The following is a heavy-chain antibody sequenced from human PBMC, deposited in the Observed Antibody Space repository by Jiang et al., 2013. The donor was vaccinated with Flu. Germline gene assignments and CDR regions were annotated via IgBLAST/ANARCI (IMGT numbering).Heavy chain of an antibody. CDR3: ARDRFGTQGAGVFGFDI. CDR2: IIPILGTA. V-gene: IGHV1-69*01. Sequence: KKPGSSVKVSCKASGGTFSSYAISWVRQAPGQGLEWMGGIIPILGTANYAQKFQGRVTITADESTSTAYMELSSLRSEDTAVYYCARDRFGTQGAGVFGFDIWGQGTMVTISS. CDR1: GGTFSSYA. J-gene: IGHJ3*02. D-gene: IGHD1-26*01.